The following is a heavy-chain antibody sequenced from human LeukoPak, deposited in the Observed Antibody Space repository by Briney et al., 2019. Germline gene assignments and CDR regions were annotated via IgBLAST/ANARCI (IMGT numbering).Heavy chain of an antibody. V-gene: IGHV3-48*04. CDR1: GFTFSHYW. CDR3: AREYCSGGSCYLHYYYGMDV. D-gene: IGHD2-15*01. CDR2: ISSSGSTI. Sequence: PGGSLRLSCAASGFTFSHYWMSWVRQAPGKGLEWVSYISSSGSTIYYADSVKGRFTISRDNAKNSLYLQMNSLRAEDTAVYYCAREYCSGGSCYLHYYYGMDVWGQGTTVTVSS. J-gene: IGHJ6*02.